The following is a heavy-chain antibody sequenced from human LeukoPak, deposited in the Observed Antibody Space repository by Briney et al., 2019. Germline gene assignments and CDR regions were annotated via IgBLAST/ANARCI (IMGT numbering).Heavy chain of an antibody. CDR1: GGSISSYY. Sequence: PSETLSLTCTVSGGSISSYYWSWIRQPAGKGLEWIGRIYTSGSTNYNPSLKSRVTMSADTSKNQFSLKLSSVTAADTAVYYCARDKSPEYSGYDLFDYWGQGTLVTVYS. V-gene: IGHV4-4*07. D-gene: IGHD5-12*01. CDR2: IYTSGST. CDR3: ARDKSPEYSGYDLFDY. J-gene: IGHJ4*02.